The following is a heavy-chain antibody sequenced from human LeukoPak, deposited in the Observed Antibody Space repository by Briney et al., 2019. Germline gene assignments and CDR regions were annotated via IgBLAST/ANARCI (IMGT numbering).Heavy chain of an antibody. CDR1: GTSSSPHY. J-gene: IGHJ4*02. D-gene: IGHD1-26*01. CDR3: ARGGASFDY. Sequence: AETLSFNCAGYGTSSSPHYWGWNGQTPGKELEWIVYTYSSGTTNDNPSLKSRVSMSVDTSKVQLSLTLCSVTAADTAVYYCARGGASFDYWGQGTLVTVSS. V-gene: IGHV4-59*11. CDR2: TYSSGTT.